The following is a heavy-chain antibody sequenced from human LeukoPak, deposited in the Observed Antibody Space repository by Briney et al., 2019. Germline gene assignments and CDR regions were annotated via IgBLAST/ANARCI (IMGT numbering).Heavy chain of an antibody. Sequence: GGSLRLSCAASGFTFSSYRMNWVRQAPGKGLQWVSSISSSSSYIYYADSVKGRFTISRDNAKNSLYLQMNGLRAEDTAVYYCARDRGGSGCYQHWGQGTLVTVSS. J-gene: IGHJ1*01. V-gene: IGHV3-21*01. D-gene: IGHD6-19*01. CDR3: ARDRGGSGCYQH. CDR1: GFTFSSYR. CDR2: ISSSSSYI.